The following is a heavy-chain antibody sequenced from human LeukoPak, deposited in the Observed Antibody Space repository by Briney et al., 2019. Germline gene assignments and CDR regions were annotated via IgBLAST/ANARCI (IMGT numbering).Heavy chain of an antibody. CDR1: GFTFGDYA. CDR2: IRSKAYGGTT. CDR3: TRYISSWYLGYMDV. V-gene: IGHV3-49*03. Sequence: GGSLRLSCTASGFTFGDYAMSWFRQAPGKGLEWVGFIRSKAYGGTTEYAASVKGRFTISRDDSKSIAYLQMNSLKTEDTAVYYCTRYISSWYLGYMDVWGKGTTVTVSS. D-gene: IGHD6-13*01. J-gene: IGHJ6*03.